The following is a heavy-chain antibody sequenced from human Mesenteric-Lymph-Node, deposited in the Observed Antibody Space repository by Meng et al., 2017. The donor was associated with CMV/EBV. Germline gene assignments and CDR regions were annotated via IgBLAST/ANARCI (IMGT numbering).Heavy chain of an antibody. Sequence: GCVRYYYGSWFRLPPGRGLEWIGEINHSGNTNYNASLKSRVTISVDTSKNQFSLKLSSVTAADTAVYYCARGPRTFIVMVTATQFDYWGQGTLVTVSS. CDR3: ARGPRTFIVMVTATQFDY. V-gene: IGHV4-34*01. CDR1: GCVRYYY. CDR2: INHSGNT. D-gene: IGHD2-21*02. J-gene: IGHJ4*02.